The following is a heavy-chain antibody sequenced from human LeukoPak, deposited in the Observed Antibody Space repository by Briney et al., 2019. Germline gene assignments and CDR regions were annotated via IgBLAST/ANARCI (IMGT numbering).Heavy chain of an antibody. J-gene: IGHJ4*02. CDR3: ARGSIEAAGIFDY. CDR2: IYYSGTT. V-gene: IGHV4-59*01. Sequence: SETLSLTCTVSGGSISSYWWSWIRQPPGKGLDWIGYIYYSGTTNYNPSLKSRVTISVDTSKNQFSLKLSSVTAADTAVYYCARGSIEAAGIFDYWGQGTVVTVSS. D-gene: IGHD6-13*01. CDR1: GGSISSYW.